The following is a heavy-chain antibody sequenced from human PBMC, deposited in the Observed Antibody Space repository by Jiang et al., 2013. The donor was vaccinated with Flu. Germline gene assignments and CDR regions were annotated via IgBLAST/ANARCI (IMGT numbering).Heavy chain of an antibody. CDR3: AGPPIFGVVQPLHYYYYGMDV. V-gene: IGHV1-69*06. D-gene: IGHD3-3*01. CDR2: IIPIFGTA. Sequence: VQLVESGAEVKKPGSSVKVSCKASGGTFSSYAISWVRQAPGQGLEWMGGIIPIFGTANYAQKFQGRVTITADKSTSTAYMELSSLRSEDTAVYYCAGPPIFGVVQPLHYYYYGMDVWGQGTTVTVSS. CDR1: GGTFSSYA. J-gene: IGHJ6*02.